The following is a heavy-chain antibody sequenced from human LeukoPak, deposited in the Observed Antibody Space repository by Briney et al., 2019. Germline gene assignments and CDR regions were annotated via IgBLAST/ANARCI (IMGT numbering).Heavy chain of an antibody. CDR3: ARSADCSSTSCYKLGYFQH. CDR1: GYTFTSYG. J-gene: IGHJ1*01. Sequence: ASVKVSCKASGYTFTSYGISWVRQAPGQGLEWMGWISAYNGNTKYAQKLQGRVTMTTDTSTSTAYMELRSLRSDDTAVYYCARSADCSSTSCYKLGYFQHWGQGTLVTVSS. V-gene: IGHV1-18*01. D-gene: IGHD2-2*02. CDR2: ISAYNGNT.